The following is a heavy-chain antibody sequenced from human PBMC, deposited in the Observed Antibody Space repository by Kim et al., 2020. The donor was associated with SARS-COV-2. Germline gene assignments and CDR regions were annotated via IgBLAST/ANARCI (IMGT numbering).Heavy chain of an antibody. CDR1: GYTFTSYD. Sequence: ASVKVSCKASGYTFTSYDINWVRQATGQGLEWMGWMNPNSGNTGYAQKFQGRVTMTRNTSISTAYMELSSLRSEDTAVYYCAAAGVAVAATGYWGQGTLVTVSS. J-gene: IGHJ4*02. CDR3: AAAGVAVAATGY. V-gene: IGHV1-8*01. D-gene: IGHD6-19*01. CDR2: MNPNSGNT.